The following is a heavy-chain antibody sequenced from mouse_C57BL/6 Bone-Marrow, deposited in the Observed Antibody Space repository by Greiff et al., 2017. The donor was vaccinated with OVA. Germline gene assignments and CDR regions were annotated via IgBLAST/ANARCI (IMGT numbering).Heavy chain of an antibody. CDR2: IRLKSDNYAT. CDR3: TDGLLRHPWFAY. D-gene: IGHD1-2*01. CDR1: GFTFSNYW. Sequence: EVMLVESGGGLVQPGGSMKLSCVASGFTFSNYWMNWVRQSPEKGLEWVAQIRLKSDNYATHYAESVKGRFTISRDDSKSSVYLQMNNLRAEDTGIYYCTDGLLRHPWFAYWGQGTLVTVSA. V-gene: IGHV6-3*01. J-gene: IGHJ3*01.